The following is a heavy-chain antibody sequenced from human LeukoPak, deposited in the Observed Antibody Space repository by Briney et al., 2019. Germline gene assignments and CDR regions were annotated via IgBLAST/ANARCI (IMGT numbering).Heavy chain of an antibody. CDR3: ARDTGNYGGVWFDP. V-gene: IGHV4-59*01. J-gene: IGHJ5*02. CDR1: GGSISGYS. CDR2: ISYTGNT. D-gene: IGHD1-7*01. Sequence: PSETLSLTCSVSGGSISGYSWTWIRQPPGKGLEWVGHISYTGNTKYNPSLKSRVTISIDTSKNQLSLNLSSVTAADTALYYCARDTGNYGGVWFDPWGQGTLVTVSS.